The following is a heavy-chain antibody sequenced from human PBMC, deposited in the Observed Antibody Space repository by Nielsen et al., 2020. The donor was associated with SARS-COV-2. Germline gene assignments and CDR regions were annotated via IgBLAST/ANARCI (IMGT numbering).Heavy chain of an antibody. J-gene: IGHJ4*02. V-gene: IGHV3-30*04. CDR3: AGDGGGGYDIREGLDY. Sequence: GGSLRLSCAASGFTFSSYAMHWVRQAPGKGLEWVAVISYDGSNKYYADSVKGRFTISRDNSRNTLYLQMNSLRAEDTAIYYCAGDGGGGYDIREGLDYWGQGTQVTVSS. CDR2: ISYDGSNK. CDR1: GFTFSSYA. D-gene: IGHD3-22*01.